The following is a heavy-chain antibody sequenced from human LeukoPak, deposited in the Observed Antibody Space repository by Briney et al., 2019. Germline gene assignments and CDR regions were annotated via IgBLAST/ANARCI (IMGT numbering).Heavy chain of an antibody. CDR1: VGSISSYY. CDR3: ARQHYDSSGRDDAFDI. V-gene: IGHV4-59*08. D-gene: IGHD3-22*01. CDR2: IYYSGST. Sequence: PSETLSLTCTGSVGSISSYYWSWIRPPPAKGLEWIGYIYYSGSTNYNPSLKNRVTISVDSSKNQFSLKLSSVTAADTAVYYCARQHYDSSGRDDAFDIWGQGTMVTVSS. J-gene: IGHJ3*02.